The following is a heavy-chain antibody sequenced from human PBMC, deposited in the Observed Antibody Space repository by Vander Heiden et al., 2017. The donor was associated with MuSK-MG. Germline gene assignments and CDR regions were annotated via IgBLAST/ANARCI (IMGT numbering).Heavy chain of an antibody. CDR3: ARGSGDYYDSSGYYYKFDY. J-gene: IGHJ4*02. Sequence: QLQLQESGSGLVKPSQTLSLTCAVSGGSISSGGYSWSWIRQPPGKGLEWIGYIYHSGSTYYNPSLKSRVTISVDRSKNQFSLKLSSVTAADTAVYYCARGSGDYYDSSGYYYKFDYWGQGTLVTVSS. D-gene: IGHD3-22*01. CDR2: IYHSGST. CDR1: GGSISSGGYS. V-gene: IGHV4-30-2*01.